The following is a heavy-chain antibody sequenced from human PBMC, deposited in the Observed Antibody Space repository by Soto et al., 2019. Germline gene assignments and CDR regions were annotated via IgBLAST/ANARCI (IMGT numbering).Heavy chain of an antibody. Sequence: PAGSLRLSCAASGFTFSSYDMHWVRQETGTGLEWVSAVGTASDTFYPGSVKGRFTISRENAKNALYLQRSSLRAGDTAVYYCARGAFGGSYYLDYWGQGTQVTVSS. J-gene: IGHJ4*02. D-gene: IGHD1-26*01. V-gene: IGHV3-13*01. CDR1: GFTFSSYD. CDR3: ARGAFGGSYYLDY. CDR2: VGTASDT.